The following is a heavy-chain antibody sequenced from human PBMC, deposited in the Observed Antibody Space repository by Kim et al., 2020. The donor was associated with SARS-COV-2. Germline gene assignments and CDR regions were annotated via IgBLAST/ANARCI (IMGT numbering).Heavy chain of an antibody. Sequence: ASVKVSCKASGYTFTSYDINWVRQATGHGLERMGWIIPNSGNTAYAQKFQARVTMTRNTSISTSYMELCSLRSEDTAVYYCSRDYDTYYGMVVWGQWTTV. J-gene: IGHJ6*02. D-gene: IGHD3-9*01. CDR1: GYTFTSYD. CDR2: IIPNSGNT. V-gene: IGHV1-8*01. CDR3: SRDYDTYYGMVV.